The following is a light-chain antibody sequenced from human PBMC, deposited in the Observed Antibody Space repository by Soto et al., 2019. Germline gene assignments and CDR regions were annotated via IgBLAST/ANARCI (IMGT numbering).Light chain of an antibody. Sequence: QSVVPQPPSASGTPGQRVTISCSGSSSNIGRNFVYWYQQLPGTAPKLLIYKNNQHPSGVPDRFSGSKSGPSASLAISGLRSEDEAHYYCATWDASLRAWVFGGGTKVTVL. CDR2: KNN. J-gene: IGLJ3*02. V-gene: IGLV1-47*01. CDR1: SSNIGRNF. CDR3: ATWDASLRAWV.